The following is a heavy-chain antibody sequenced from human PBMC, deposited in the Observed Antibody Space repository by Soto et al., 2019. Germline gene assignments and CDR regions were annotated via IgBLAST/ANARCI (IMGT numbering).Heavy chain of an antibody. CDR1: GGSFSGHY. J-gene: IGHJ4*02. V-gene: IGHV4-34*10. D-gene: IGHD2-2*01. CDR2: IDQSGST. CDR3: ASRYLEYCFSSACSAPYDY. Sequence: PSETLSLTCAVYGGSFSGHYWSWIRQPPGKGLEWIGEIDQSGSTNYNPSLKSRFTISRDNAKNSLYLQMNSLRAEDTAVYYCASRYLEYCFSSACSAPYDYWGQGALVTVSS.